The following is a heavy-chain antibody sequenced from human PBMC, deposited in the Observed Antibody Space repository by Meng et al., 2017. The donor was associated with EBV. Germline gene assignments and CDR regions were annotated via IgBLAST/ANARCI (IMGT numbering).Heavy chain of an antibody. CDR2: INPNSGGT. CDR1: GYTFTGYY. Sequence: PLVQSGAEVTNPGASVKVSCKASGYTFTGYYMHWVRQAPGQGLEWMGRINPNSGGTNYAQKFQGRVTMTRDTSISTAYMELSRLRSDDTAVYYCARVGIAVAGTGNYWGQGTLVTVSS. V-gene: IGHV1-2*06. CDR3: ARVGIAVAGTGNY. J-gene: IGHJ4*02. D-gene: IGHD6-19*01.